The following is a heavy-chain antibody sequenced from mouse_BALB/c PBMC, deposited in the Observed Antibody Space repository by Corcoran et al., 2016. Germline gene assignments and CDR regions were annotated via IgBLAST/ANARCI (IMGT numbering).Heavy chain of an antibody. CDR1: GYTFSSYW. CDR3: ARPPVRRSMDY. V-gene: IGHV1-9*01. Sequence: QVQLQQSGAELMKPGASVKISCKATGYTFSSYWIEWVKQSPGHGLEWIGEVLPGSGKTNYNEKFKGKATFTADTSSNTAYMQLSSLTSEDSVVYYCARPPVRRSMDYCGQGTSVTVSS. J-gene: IGHJ4*01. D-gene: IGHD2-14*01. CDR2: VLPGSGKT.